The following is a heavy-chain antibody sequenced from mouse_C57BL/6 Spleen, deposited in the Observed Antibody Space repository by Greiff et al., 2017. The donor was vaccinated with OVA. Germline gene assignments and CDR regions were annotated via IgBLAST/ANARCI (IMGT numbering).Heavy chain of an antibody. CDR3: ASYSNYVIFFDY. CDR1: GYSITSGYY. D-gene: IGHD2-5*01. CDR2: ISYDGSN. V-gene: IGHV3-6*01. Sequence: EVQLVESGPGLVKPSQSLSLTCSVTGYSITSGYYWNWIRQFPGNKLEWMGYISYDGSNNYNPSLKNRISITRDTSKNQFFLKLNSVTTEDTATYYCASYSNYVIFFDYWGQGTTLTVSS. J-gene: IGHJ2*01.